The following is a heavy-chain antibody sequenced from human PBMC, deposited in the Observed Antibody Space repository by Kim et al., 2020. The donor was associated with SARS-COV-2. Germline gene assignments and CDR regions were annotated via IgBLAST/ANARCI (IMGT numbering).Heavy chain of an antibody. CDR3: ARGGVATIGTGWEYDY. D-gene: IGHD5-12*01. V-gene: IGHV3-11*06. J-gene: IGHJ4*02. Sequence: VKVRFTISRDNAKNSLYLQMNSLRAEDTAVYYCARGGVATIGTGWEYDYWGQGTLVTVSS.